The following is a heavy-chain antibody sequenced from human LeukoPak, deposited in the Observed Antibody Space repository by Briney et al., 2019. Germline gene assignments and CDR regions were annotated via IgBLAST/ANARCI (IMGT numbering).Heavy chain of an antibody. J-gene: IGHJ4*02. CDR3: ASVSGSSWYYFAY. D-gene: IGHD6-13*01. V-gene: IGHV4-59*01. Sequence: SETLSLTCTASGVSISSYYWSWIRQPPGKGLEWIGYIYYSGSTNYNPSLKSRVTISVDTSKNQFSLKLSSVTAADTAAYYCASVSGSSWYYFAYWGQGTLVTVSS. CDR2: IYYSGST. CDR1: GVSISSYY.